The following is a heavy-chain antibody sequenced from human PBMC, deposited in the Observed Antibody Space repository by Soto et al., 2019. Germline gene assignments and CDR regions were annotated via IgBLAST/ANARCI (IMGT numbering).Heavy chain of an antibody. Sequence: GGSLRLSCAASGFTVTTNYMSWVRQAPGKGLKWVSLIYSGGSTYYADSVKGRFTISRDNSKNTVYLQMNSVRAEDTALYYCASSHCSGGTCYSMALAYWGQGTPVTVSS. D-gene: IGHD2-15*01. J-gene: IGHJ4*02. CDR2: IYSGGST. CDR1: GFTVTTNY. CDR3: ASSHCSGGTCYSMALAY. V-gene: IGHV3-66*01.